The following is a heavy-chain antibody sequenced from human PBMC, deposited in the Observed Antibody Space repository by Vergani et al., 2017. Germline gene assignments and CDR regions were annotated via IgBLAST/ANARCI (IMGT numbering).Heavy chain of an antibody. D-gene: IGHD3-16*01. J-gene: IGHJ4*02. V-gene: IGHV3-49*04. CDR1: GFTFTDYG. CDR2: VRNKEDGGTP. CDR3: TRDRLDDSYAYFDY. Sequence: VQLVESGGGVVQPGGSLRLSCRASGFTFTDYGISWVRQAPGKGLEWVGFVRNKEDGGTPEHAASVKGRFTISRDDSKSIAYLQMSSLKAEDTAVYYCTRDRLDDSYAYFDYWGQGTLVTVSP.